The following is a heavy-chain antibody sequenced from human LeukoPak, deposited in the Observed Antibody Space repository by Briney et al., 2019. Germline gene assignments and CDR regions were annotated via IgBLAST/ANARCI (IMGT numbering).Heavy chain of an antibody. CDR3: ARDYVDSSGPDAFDI. CDR1: GGSISSYY. D-gene: IGHD3-22*01. J-gene: IGHJ3*02. Sequence: SETLSLTCTVSGGSISSYYWSWIRQPPGKGLEWIGYIYYSGSTNYNPSLKSRVTISVDTSKNQFSLKLSSVTGADTAVYYCARDYVDSSGPDAFDIWGQGTMVTVSS. V-gene: IGHV4-59*01. CDR2: IYYSGST.